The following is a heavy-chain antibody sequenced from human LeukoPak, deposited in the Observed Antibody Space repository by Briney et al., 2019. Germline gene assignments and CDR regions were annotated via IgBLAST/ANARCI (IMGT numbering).Heavy chain of an antibody. D-gene: IGHD4-17*01. CDR2: ITSGSSYI. J-gene: IGHJ3*02. Sequence: GGSLRLPCAASGLTFSSYNMNWVRQAPGKGLEWVSSITSGSSYIYYADSVKGRFTISRDNAKNSLYLQMNSLRAEDTAVYYCARERSLAFDIWGQGTMVTVSS. V-gene: IGHV3-21*01. CDR3: ARERSLAFDI. CDR1: GLTFSSYN.